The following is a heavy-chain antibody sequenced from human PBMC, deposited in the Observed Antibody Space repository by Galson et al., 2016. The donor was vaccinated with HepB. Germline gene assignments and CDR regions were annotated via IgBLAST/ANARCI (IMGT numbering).Heavy chain of an antibody. V-gene: IGHV4-34*01. Sequence: SETLSLTCAVYGGSFSHYFWSWIRQPPGKGLEWIGEINHSGSTNFNPSLKSRVTFSIDTSKNQFSLNLTSVTAADTAVYYCARFRWLRPPFYYYYGLDVWGQGTTVTVSS. CDR1: GGSFSHYF. CDR2: INHSGST. D-gene: IGHD5-12*01. CDR3: ARFRWLRPPFYYYYGLDV. J-gene: IGHJ6*02.